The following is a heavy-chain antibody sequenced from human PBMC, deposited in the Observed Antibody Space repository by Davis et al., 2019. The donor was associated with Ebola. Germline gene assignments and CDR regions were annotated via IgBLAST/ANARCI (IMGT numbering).Heavy chain of an antibody. CDR1: GYTFPSYA. J-gene: IGHJ5*02. Sequence: SVHVSCKASGYTFPSYAMHWVRQAPGQRLEWMGWINAGNGNTKYSQKFQGRVTITRDTSASTAYMELSSLRSEDTAVYYCARGTVYGSGPAPWGQGTLVTVSS. CDR2: INAGNGNT. CDR3: ARGTVYGSGPAP. D-gene: IGHD3-10*01. V-gene: IGHV1-3*01.